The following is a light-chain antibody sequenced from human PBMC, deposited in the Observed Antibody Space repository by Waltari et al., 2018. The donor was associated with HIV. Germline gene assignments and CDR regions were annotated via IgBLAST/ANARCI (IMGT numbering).Light chain of an antibody. Sequence: IQMTQSPSSVSASVGDRVTITCRASPSIGTWLAWYQQKLGQAPKLLIYSASYLQSGVPSRFSGSGSGTSFTLAISSLQPEDFATYYCQQVNSFPITFGQGTRLEIK. V-gene: IGKV1-12*01. J-gene: IGKJ5*01. CDR1: PSIGTW. CDR3: QQVNSFPIT. CDR2: SAS.